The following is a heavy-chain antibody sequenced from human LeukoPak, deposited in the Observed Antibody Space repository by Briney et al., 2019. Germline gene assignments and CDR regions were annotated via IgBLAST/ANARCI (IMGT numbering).Heavy chain of an antibody. D-gene: IGHD4-11*01. CDR1: GFTFSSCG. J-gene: IGHJ4*02. V-gene: IGHV3-33*01. CDR3: ARAPTTVTTIDY. CDR2: IWYDGSNK. Sequence: PGGPLRLSCAASGFTFSSCGMHWVRQAPGKGLEWVAVIWYDGSNKYYADSVKGRFTISRDNSKNTLYLQMNSLRAEDTAVYYCARAPTTVTTIDYWGQGTLVTVSS.